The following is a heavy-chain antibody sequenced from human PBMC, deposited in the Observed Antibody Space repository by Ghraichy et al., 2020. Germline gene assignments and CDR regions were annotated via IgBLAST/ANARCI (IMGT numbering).Heavy chain of an antibody. D-gene: IGHD1-26*01. CDR2: INPNSGGT. CDR1: GYTFTGYY. CDR3: ARDPGDSGSYFDY. Sequence: ASVKVSCKASGYTFTGYYMHWVRQAPGQGLEWMGWINPNSGGTNYAQKFQGRVTMTRDTSISTAYMELSRLRSDDTAVYYCARDPGDSGSYFDYWGQGTLVTVSS. V-gene: IGHV1-2*02. J-gene: IGHJ4*02.